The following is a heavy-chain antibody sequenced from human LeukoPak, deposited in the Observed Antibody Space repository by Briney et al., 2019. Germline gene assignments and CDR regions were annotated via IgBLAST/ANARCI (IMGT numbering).Heavy chain of an antibody. V-gene: IGHV1-8*01. CDR1: GYTFTSYD. J-gene: IGHJ3*02. D-gene: IGHD4-23*01. Sequence: GASVKVSCKASGYTFTSYDINWVRQATGQGLEWMGWMNPNSGNTGYAQKFQGRVTMTRNTSISTAYMELSSLRSEDTAVYYCARLDYGGTNDAFDIWGQGTMVTVSS. CDR3: ARLDYGGTNDAFDI. CDR2: MNPNSGNT.